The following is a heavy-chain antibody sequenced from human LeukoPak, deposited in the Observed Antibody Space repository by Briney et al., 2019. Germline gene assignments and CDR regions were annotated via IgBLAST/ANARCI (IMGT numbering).Heavy chain of an antibody. CDR2: ISAYNGNT. V-gene: IGHV1-18*01. J-gene: IGHJ4*02. Sequence: ASVKVSCKASGYTFTSYGISWLRQAPGQGLEWMGWISAYNGNTNYAQKLQGRVTMTTDTSTSTAYMELRSLRSDDTAVYYCARTEAPRAYYDFWSGYYTSDYWGQGTLVTVSS. D-gene: IGHD3-3*01. CDR3: ARTEAPRAYYDFWSGYYTSDY. CDR1: GYTFTSYG.